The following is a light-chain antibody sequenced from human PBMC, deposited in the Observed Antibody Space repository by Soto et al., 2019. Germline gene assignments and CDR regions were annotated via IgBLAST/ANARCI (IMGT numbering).Light chain of an antibody. CDR2: DVS. V-gene: IGLV2-11*01. CDR1: SSDVGGYNY. Sequence: QSALTQPRSVSGSPGQSVTISCTGTSSDVGGYNYVSWYQQHPGKAPKLMIYDVSKRPSGVPDRFAGSKSGNTASLTISGLQAEDEADYCCCSYAGIYTVVFGGGTKLTVL. CDR3: CSYAGIYTVV. J-gene: IGLJ2*01.